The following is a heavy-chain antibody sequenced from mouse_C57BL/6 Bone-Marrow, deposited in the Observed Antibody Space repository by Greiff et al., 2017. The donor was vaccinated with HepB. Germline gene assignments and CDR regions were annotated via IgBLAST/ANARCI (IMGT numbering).Heavy chain of an antibody. J-gene: IGHJ1*03. CDR1: GFSLSTSGMG. D-gene: IGHD2-4*01. Sequence: QVTLKESGPGILQSSQSLSLTCSFSGFSLSTSGMGVSWIRQPSGKGLEWLAHLYWDDDKRYNPSLKSRLPISKDTSRNQVFLKITSVDTADTATYYCARRGIYYDDADWYFDVWGTGTTVTVSS. CDR3: ARRGIYYDDADWYFDV. V-gene: IGHV8-12*01. CDR2: LYWDDDK.